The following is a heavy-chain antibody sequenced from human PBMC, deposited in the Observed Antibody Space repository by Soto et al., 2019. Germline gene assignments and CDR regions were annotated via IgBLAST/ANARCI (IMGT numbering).Heavy chain of an antibody. CDR2: ISAYNGNT. J-gene: IGHJ6*02. V-gene: IGHV1-18*04. Sequence: ASVKGSCKASGYTFTSYGISWVRQAPGQGLEWMGWISAYNGNTNYAQKLQGRVTMTTDTSTSTAYMELRSLRSDDTAVYYCARDGYSYGPLYSRYYYYGMDVWGQGTTVTVSS. CDR1: GYTFTSYG. D-gene: IGHD5-18*01. CDR3: ARDGYSYGPLYSRYYYYGMDV.